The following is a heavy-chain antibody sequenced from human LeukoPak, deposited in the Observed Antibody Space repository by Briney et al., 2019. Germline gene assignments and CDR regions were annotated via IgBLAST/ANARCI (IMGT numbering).Heavy chain of an antibody. CDR2: IWYDGSNK. Sequence: GRSLRLSCAASGFTFSSYGMNWVRQAPGKGLEWVAVIWYDGSNKYYADSVKGRFTISRDSSKNTLYLQMNSLRAEDTAVYYCTRDRGYSSSWCFGKDYYMDIWGKGTTVTVSS. CDR1: GFTFSSYG. J-gene: IGHJ6*03. CDR3: TRDRGYSSSWCFGKDYYMDI. V-gene: IGHV3-33*01. D-gene: IGHD6-13*01.